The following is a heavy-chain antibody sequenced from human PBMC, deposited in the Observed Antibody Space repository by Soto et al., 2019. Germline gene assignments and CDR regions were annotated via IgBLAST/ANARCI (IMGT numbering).Heavy chain of an antibody. J-gene: IGHJ4*02. CDR1: GFTFSSYA. CDR2: ISGGGVAT. CDR3: AKGRESSGSYRPFDY. V-gene: IGHV3-23*01. D-gene: IGHD3-22*01. Sequence: EVQVLESGGGLGQPGGSLRLSCAASGFTFSSYAMSWVRQAPGKGLEWVSAISGGGVATNYADSVKGRFTISRDNSKNTLYQQMNSLRAEDKAVYYCAKGRESSGSYRPFDYWGQGTLVTVSS.